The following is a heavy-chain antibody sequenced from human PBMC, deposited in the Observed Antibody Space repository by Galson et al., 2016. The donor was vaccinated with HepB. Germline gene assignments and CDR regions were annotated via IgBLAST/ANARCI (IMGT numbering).Heavy chain of an antibody. D-gene: IGHD1-26*01. CDR3: ASQFALGAVVN. V-gene: IGHV4-59*08. CDR2: IYYGGSS. J-gene: IGHJ4*02. Sequence: SETLSLTCTVSGGSISSYYWSWIRQPPGKGLEWMGYIYYGGSSNYNPSLKSRAPISVDTSTTQSPLKPSSVTAADTAVYYCASQFALGAVVNWGQGTLVTVSS. CDR1: GGSISSYY.